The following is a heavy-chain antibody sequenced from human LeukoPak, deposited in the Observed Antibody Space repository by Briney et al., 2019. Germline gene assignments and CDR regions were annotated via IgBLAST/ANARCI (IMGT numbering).Heavy chain of an antibody. D-gene: IGHD3-10*01. J-gene: IGHJ6*02. Sequence: PGGSLRLSCAASGLTVSSNYMSWVRQAPGKGLEWVSVIYSGGSTYYADSVKGRFTISRDNSKNTLYLQMNSLRAEDTAVYYCARDLWFGELFADVWGQGTTVTVSS. CDR3: ARDLWFGELFADV. CDR1: GLTVSSNY. V-gene: IGHV3-66*01. CDR2: IYSGGST.